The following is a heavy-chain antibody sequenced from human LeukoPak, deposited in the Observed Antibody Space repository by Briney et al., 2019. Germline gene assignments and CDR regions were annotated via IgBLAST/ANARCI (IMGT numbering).Heavy chain of an antibody. Sequence: SETLSLTCAVSGYSISGGYYWGWIRQPPGKGLEWIGNIYHSGSTYYNPSLKSRVTISVDTSKNQFSLKLSSVTAADTAVYYCARQGSSTSSYYYMDVWGKGTTVTVSS. CDR2: IYHSGST. D-gene: IGHD2-2*01. V-gene: IGHV4-38-2*01. J-gene: IGHJ6*03. CDR1: GYSISGGYY. CDR3: ARQGSSTSSYYYMDV.